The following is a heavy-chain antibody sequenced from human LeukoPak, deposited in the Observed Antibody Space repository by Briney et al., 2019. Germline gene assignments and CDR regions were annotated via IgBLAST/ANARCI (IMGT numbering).Heavy chain of an antibody. CDR1: GCTFTSYG. Sequence: GASVKVSCKDSGCTFTSYGISWVRQAPGQGLEWMGWISAYNGNTDYAQKLQGRVTMTTDTSTSTAYMELRSLRSDDTAVYYCARDRVTTMVQFDIWGQGTMVTVSS. J-gene: IGHJ3*02. D-gene: IGHD3-10*01. CDR3: ARDRVTTMVQFDI. V-gene: IGHV1-18*01. CDR2: ISAYNGNT.